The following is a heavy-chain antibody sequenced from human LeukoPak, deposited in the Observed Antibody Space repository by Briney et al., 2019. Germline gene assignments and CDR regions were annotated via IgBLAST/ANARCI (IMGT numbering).Heavy chain of an antibody. CDR3: ARAPYSADSSATPPAFDI. Sequence: GRSLRLSCAASGFTVSRHYMSWVRQAPGKGLEWVSIIYSPGGTYYADSVKGRFTISRDNSKNTIYLQMNSLRVEDTAVYYCARAPYSADSSATPPAFDIWGQGTMVTVSS. V-gene: IGHV3-53*01. CDR1: GFTVSRHY. CDR2: IYSPGGT. D-gene: IGHD3-22*01. J-gene: IGHJ3*02.